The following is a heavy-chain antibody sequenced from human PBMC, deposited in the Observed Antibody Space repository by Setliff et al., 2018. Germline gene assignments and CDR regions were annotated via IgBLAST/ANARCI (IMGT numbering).Heavy chain of an antibody. CDR2: TIPMFGTT. Sequence: ASVKVSCKAFGYTFAKYGTSWVRQAPGQGLEWMGGTIPMFGTTEYAQKFQGRLTIITDESTNTAFMQLSSLRSDDTAVYYCVREGVDSRSSTDYRYYMDVWGKGTTVTVSS. CDR3: VREGVDSRSSTDYRYYMDV. J-gene: IGHJ6*03. CDR1: GYTFAKYG. D-gene: IGHD3-22*01. V-gene: IGHV1-69*05.